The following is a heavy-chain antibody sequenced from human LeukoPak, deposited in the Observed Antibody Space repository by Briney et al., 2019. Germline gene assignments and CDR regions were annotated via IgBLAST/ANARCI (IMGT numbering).Heavy chain of an antibody. Sequence: GGSLRLSCAASGFTFSSYWMHWVRQAPGKGLVWVSRINSDGSSTNYASSVKCRFTISRDNAKNTLYLQMNSLRAEDTAVYYCARGKNDILTGYYNWFDPWGQGTLVTVSS. J-gene: IGHJ5*02. V-gene: IGHV3-74*01. CDR2: INSDGSST. CDR1: GFTFSSYW. D-gene: IGHD3-9*01. CDR3: ARGKNDILTGYYNWFDP.